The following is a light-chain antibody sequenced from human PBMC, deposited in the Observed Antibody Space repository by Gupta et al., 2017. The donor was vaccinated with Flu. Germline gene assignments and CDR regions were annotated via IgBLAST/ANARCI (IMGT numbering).Light chain of an antibody. Sequence: VTIFCSGSSSNIGSNTVTCSPHRPGTAPNLLIYSNNMRPSGGPDRFSGSNSGTSASLAISGLQADDEADYYCEAWDGSRNGFWVFGGGTKVTVL. CDR2: SNN. V-gene: IGLV1-44*01. CDR1: SSNIGSNT. CDR3: EAWDGSRNGFWV. J-gene: IGLJ3*02.